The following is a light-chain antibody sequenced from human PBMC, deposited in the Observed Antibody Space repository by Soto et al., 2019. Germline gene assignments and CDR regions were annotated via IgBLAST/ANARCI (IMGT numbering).Light chain of an antibody. CDR2: AAS. V-gene: IGKV1-27*01. CDR1: QGISNY. J-gene: IGKJ5*01. CDR3: QQYNSAPFT. Sequence: DLQMTQSPSSLSASLGDSVTITCRASQGISNYLAWYQQKTGKVPKLLIYAASTLQSGVPYRFSGSGSGTDLNLTISRLQPEDVATYYCQQYNSAPFTFGQGTRLEI.